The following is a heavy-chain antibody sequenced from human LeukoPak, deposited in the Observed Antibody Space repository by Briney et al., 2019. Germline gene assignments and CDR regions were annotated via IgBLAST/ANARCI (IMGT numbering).Heavy chain of an antibody. CDR2: IYYSGST. CDR3: ARPSIAARRSSYYMDV. CDR1: GGSISSSSYY. V-gene: IGHV4-39*01. D-gene: IGHD6-6*01. J-gene: IGHJ6*03. Sequence: SETLSLTCTVSGGSISSSSYYWGWIRQPPGKGLEWIGSIYYSGSTYYNPSLKSRVTISVDTSKNQFSLKLSSVTAADTAVYYCARPSIAARRSSYYMDVWGKGTTVTVSS.